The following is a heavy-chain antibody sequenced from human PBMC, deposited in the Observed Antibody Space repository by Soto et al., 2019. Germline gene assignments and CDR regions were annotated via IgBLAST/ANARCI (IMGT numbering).Heavy chain of an antibody. Sequence: VQLLESGGGLVQPGGSLRLSCAASGFTFSSYAMSWVRQAPGKGLEWVSAISGSGGSTYYADSVKGRFTISRVNSKNTLYLQMNSLRAEDTAVYYCAKGTGYSSSWFDYWGQGTLVTVSS. D-gene: IGHD6-13*01. J-gene: IGHJ4*02. CDR3: AKGTGYSSSWFDY. CDR2: ISGSGGST. V-gene: IGHV3-23*01. CDR1: GFTFSSYA.